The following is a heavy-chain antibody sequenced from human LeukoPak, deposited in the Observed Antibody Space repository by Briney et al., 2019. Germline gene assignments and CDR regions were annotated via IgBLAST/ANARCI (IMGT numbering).Heavy chain of an antibody. CDR2: ISAYNGNT. CDR3: ERVVSALYVFYYMDV. J-gene: IGHJ6*03. V-gene: IGHV1-18*01. Sequence: ASVKVSCKASGYTFTSYGISWVRQAPGQGLEWMGWISAYNGNTNYAQKLQGRVTMTTDTSTSTAYMELRSLRSDDTAVHYCERVVSALYVFYYMDVWGKGTTVTVSS. D-gene: IGHD3-16*01. CDR1: GYTFTSYG.